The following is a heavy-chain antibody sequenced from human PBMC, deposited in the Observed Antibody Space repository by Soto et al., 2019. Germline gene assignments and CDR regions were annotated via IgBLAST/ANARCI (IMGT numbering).Heavy chain of an antibody. V-gene: IGHV3-48*02. J-gene: IGHJ4*02. CDR3: GRDRSLTEYYFDY. D-gene: IGHD3-9*01. CDR1: GFTFSSYS. Sequence: EVQLVESGGGLVQPGGSLRLSCAASGFTFSSYSMNWVRQAPGKGLEWVSYISSSSSTIYYADSVKGRFTISRDNAKNSLYLQMNSLRDEDTAVYYCGRDRSLTEYYFDYWGPGNPGHRLL. CDR2: ISSSSSTI.